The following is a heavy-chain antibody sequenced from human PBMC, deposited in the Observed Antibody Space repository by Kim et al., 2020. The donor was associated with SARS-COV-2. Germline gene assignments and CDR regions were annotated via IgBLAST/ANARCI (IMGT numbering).Heavy chain of an antibody. CDR2: T. CDR3: ATYASGSRYFDL. Sequence: TSDEKKFQGRLTMTEDTATDTVYMELRSLTSEDTAVYFCATYASGSRYFDLWGQGTLVTVSS. J-gene: IGHJ4*02. V-gene: IGHV1-24*01. D-gene: IGHD3-10*01.